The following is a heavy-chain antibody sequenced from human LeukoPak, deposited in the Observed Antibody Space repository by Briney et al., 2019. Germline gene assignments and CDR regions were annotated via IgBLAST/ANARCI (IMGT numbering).Heavy chain of an antibody. CDR3: ARLTYCSSGCCHYYFDY. Sequence: SETLSLTCTVSGGSISGYYWSWIRQPPGKGLEWIGYIYYSGSTNYNPSLKSRVSISVDTSKNQFSLKLSSVTAADTAVYYCARLTYCSSGCCHYYFDYWGQGTLVTVSS. V-gene: IGHV4-59*12. D-gene: IGHD2-15*01. CDR2: IYYSGST. CDR1: GGSISGYY. J-gene: IGHJ4*02.